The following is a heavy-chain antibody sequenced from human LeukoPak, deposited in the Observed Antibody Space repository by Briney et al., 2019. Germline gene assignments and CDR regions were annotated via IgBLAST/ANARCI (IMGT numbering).Heavy chain of an antibody. V-gene: IGHV3-33*01. CDR2: IWYDGSKK. D-gene: IGHD6-13*01. Sequence: GGSLRLSCAASGFTFSDYGIHWVRQAPGQGLEWVALIWYDGSKKYYADSVKGRFTISRDNTKNTLYLQLNSLRADDTAVYYCARAHSSTPTFDLWGQGTLVNVSS. CDR1: GFTFSDYG. J-gene: IGHJ4*02. CDR3: ARAHSSTPTFDL.